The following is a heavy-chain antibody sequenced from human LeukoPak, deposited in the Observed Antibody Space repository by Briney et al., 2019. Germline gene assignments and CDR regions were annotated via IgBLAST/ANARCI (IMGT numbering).Heavy chain of an antibody. CDR3: ARGAPGGSYYLD. CDR1: GFTFSSYW. V-gene: IGHV3-7*03. CDR2: IKQDGSEK. Sequence: GGSLRLSCAASGFTFSSYWMNWARQAPGKGLEWVPNIKQDGSEKYYVDSVKGRFTISRDNAKNSLYLQMNSLRAEDTAVYYCARGAPGGSYYLDWGQGTLVTVSS. J-gene: IGHJ4*02. D-gene: IGHD1-26*01.